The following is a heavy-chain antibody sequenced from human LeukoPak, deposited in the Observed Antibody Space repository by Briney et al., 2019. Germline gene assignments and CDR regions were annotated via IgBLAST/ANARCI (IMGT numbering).Heavy chain of an antibody. D-gene: IGHD6-6*01. CDR3: ARSSQGIDAFDI. J-gene: IGHJ3*02. V-gene: IGHV1-2*02. CDR2: INPNSGGT. Sequence: ASVKVSCKASGYTFTGYYMHWVRQAPGQGLEWMGWINPNSGGTNYAQKFQGRVTITADESTSTAYMELSSLRSEDTAVYYCARSSQGIDAFDIWGQGTMVTVSS. CDR1: GYTFTGYY.